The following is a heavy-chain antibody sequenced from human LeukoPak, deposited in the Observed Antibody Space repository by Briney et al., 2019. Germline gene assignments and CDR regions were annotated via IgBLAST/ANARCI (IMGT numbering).Heavy chain of an antibody. CDR3: ARDQSVNYYGSGSYYYYMDV. J-gene: IGHJ6*03. CDR2: IKQDGSEK. Sequence: GGSLRLPCAASGFTFSSYWMSWVRQAPGKGLEWVANIKQDGSEKYYVDSVKGRFTISRDNAKNSLYLQMNSLRAEDTAVYYCARDQSVNYYGSGSYYYYMDVWGKGTTVTVSS. D-gene: IGHD3-10*01. CDR1: GFTFSSYW. V-gene: IGHV3-7*01.